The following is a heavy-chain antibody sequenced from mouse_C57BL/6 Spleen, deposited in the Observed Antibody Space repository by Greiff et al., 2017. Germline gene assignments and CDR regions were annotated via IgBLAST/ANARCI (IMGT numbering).Heavy chain of an antibody. V-gene: IGHV1-82*01. CDR1: GYAFSSSW. J-gene: IGHJ4*01. CDR3: ARSDGSSYAMDY. Sequence: VQLQQSGPELVKPGASVKISCKASGYAFSSSWMNWVKQRPGKGLEWIGRIYPGDGDTNYNGKFKGKATLTADKSSSTAYMQLSSLTSEDSAVYFCARSDGSSYAMDYWGQGTSVTVSS. CDR2: IYPGDGDT. D-gene: IGHD1-1*01.